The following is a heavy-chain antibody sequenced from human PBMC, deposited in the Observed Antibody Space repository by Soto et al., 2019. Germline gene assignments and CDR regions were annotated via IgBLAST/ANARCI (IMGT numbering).Heavy chain of an antibody. Sequence: QVQLVQSGAEVKKPGASVKVSCKASGYTFTSYGISWVRQAPGQGLEWMGWISAYNGNTNYAQKLQGRVNMTTDTSTSTAYMELRSMRYDDPAVYHCARDLAAYGDSAPVGYWGQGTLVTVSS. D-gene: IGHD4-17*01. CDR3: ARDLAAYGDSAPVGY. V-gene: IGHV1-18*01. CDR2: ISAYNGNT. CDR1: GYTFTSYG. J-gene: IGHJ4*02.